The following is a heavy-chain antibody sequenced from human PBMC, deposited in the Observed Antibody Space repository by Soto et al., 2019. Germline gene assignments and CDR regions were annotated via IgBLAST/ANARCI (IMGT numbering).Heavy chain of an antibody. D-gene: IGHD1-26*01. CDR1: VYRFTRSS. CDR2: IYPSDSYT. V-gene: IGHV5-10-1*01. CDR3: AGHGMSSRPEYGMDV. Sequence: ASLKGSCEGPVYRFTRSSICSVPHKHRKGLGWMGRIYPSDSYTNYSPSFQRHVTISGDKSISTAYLQWSSLKASDTAMYYCAGHGMSSRPEYGMDVWGQGTTVTVSS. J-gene: IGHJ6*02.